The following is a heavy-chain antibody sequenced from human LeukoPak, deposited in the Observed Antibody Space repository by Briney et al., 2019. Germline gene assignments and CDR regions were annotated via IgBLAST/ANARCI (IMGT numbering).Heavy chain of an antibody. J-gene: IGHJ4*02. D-gene: IGHD2-2*01. V-gene: IGHV3-30*02. Sequence: GGSLRLSCAASGFSLNSYGMHWVRQAPGKGLEGVSFIRFDGNNKYYADSVKGRFTISRDNSKNTVDLQMNSLGAEDTAVYYCAKGRTKFCSSTSCYIDGWGQGTLVTVSS. CDR3: AKGRTKFCSSTSCYIDG. CDR1: GFSLNSYG. CDR2: IRFDGNNK.